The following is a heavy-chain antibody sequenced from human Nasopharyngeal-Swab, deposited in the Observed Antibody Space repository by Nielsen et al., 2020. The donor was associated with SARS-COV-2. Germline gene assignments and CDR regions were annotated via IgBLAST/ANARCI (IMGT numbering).Heavy chain of an antibody. CDR1: GAFISGHH. J-gene: IGHJ4*02. D-gene: IGHD3-22*01. CDR3: AREEYYYDSSGNYYRAFDN. Sequence: ESLKISCTVSGAFISGHHWSWIRPPPGRGLEWIGYVSYSGKTNYKPSLNSRVTISADSSKTQFSLELGSVTAADTAVYYCAREEYYYDSSGNYYRAFDNWGQGTLVSVSS. CDR2: VSYSGKT. V-gene: IGHV4-59*11.